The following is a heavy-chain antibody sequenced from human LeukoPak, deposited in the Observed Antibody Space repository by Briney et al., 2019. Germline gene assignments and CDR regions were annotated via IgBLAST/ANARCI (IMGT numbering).Heavy chain of an antibody. CDR1: GFSFSDYY. Sequence: GGSLRLSCAASGFSFSDYYMSWIRQTPEEGLEWPSYISSSSDYKNYADSLKGRFTISRDNATNSVYLQMNSLRAEDTAVYYCARQGLYDSSDFWTFQHWGQGTLVTVSS. J-gene: IGHJ1*01. CDR3: ARQGLYDSSDFWTFQH. D-gene: IGHD3/OR15-3a*01. V-gene: IGHV3-11*06. CDR2: ISSSSDYK.